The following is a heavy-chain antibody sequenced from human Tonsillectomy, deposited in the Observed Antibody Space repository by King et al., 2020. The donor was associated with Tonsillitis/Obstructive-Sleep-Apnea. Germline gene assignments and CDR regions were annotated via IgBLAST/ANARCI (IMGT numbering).Heavy chain of an antibody. V-gene: IGHV4-34*01. CDR1: GGSFSGYY. Sequence: VQLQQWGAGLLKPSETLSLTCAVYGGSFSGYYWSWIRQPPGKGLEWIGEINHSGRTNYDPSLKSRVTISVDTTKNKFSLKLRTVTAADTAVYYCARVYDFLTGGGPAPSFDPWGQGTLVTVSS. D-gene: IGHD3-9*01. CDR3: ARVYDFLTGGGPAPSFDP. J-gene: IGHJ5*02. CDR2: INHSGRT.